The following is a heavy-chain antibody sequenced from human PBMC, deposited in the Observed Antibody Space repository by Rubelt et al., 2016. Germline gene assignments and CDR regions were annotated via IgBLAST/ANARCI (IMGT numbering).Heavy chain of an antibody. CDR2: ISGSGGST. V-gene: IGHV3-23*01. CDR1: GGSISSSSYY. CDR3: AKAEPCGGDCYSFDY. J-gene: IGHJ4*02. Sequence: LQLQESGPGLVKPSETLSLTCTVSGGSISSSSYYWGWIRQPPGKGLEWVSAISGSGGSTYYSDSVKGRFTISGDNSKNTLYLQMNSLRAEDTAVYYCAKAEPCGGDCYSFDYWGQGTLVTVSS. D-gene: IGHD2-21*02.